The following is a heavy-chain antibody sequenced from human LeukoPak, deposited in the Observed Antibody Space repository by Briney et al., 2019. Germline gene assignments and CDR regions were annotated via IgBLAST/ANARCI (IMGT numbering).Heavy chain of an antibody. CDR2: ISGSGGST. J-gene: IGHJ4*02. Sequence: GGSLRLSCAASGFTFSSYAMSWVRQAPGKGLEWVSAISGSGGSTYYADSVKGRFTISRDNAKNSLYLQMNSLRAEDTAVYYCARDHEGGYFDYWGQGTLVTVSS. CDR1: GFTFSSYA. V-gene: IGHV3-23*01. CDR3: ARDHEGGYFDY. D-gene: IGHD3-16*01.